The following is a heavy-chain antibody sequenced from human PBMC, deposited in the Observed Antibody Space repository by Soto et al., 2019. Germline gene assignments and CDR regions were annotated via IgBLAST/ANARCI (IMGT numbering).Heavy chain of an antibody. CDR1: GFTFSSYG. CDR2: ISYDGSNK. Sequence: QVQLVESGGGVVQPGRSLRLSCAASGFTFSSYGMHWVRQAPGKGLEWVAVISYDGSNKYYADSVKGRFTISIENYKNTLYMQMNSLRAEDTAVYYCAKDIGSSGWYWSAPLDYWGQGTLVTVSS. V-gene: IGHV3-30*18. CDR3: AKDIGSSGWYWSAPLDY. D-gene: IGHD6-13*01. J-gene: IGHJ4*02.